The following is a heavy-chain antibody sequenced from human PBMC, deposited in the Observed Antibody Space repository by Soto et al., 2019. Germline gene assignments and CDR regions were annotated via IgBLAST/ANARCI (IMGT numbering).Heavy chain of an antibody. Sequence: ASVKVSCKASGYTFTSYAMHWVRQAPGQRLEWMGWINAGNGNTKYSQKFQGRVTITRDTSASTAYMELNSLRAEDTALYYCAIHRWELGPPDYWGQGTLVTVSS. D-gene: IGHD1-26*01. J-gene: IGHJ4*02. CDR1: GYTFTSYA. V-gene: IGHV1-3*01. CDR2: INAGNGNT. CDR3: AIHRWELGPPDY.